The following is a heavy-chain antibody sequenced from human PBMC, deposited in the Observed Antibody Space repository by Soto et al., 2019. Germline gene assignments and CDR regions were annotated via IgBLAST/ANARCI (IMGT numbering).Heavy chain of an antibody. CDR1: GYTFTIYA. J-gene: IGHJ4*02. D-gene: IGHD3-10*01. Sequence: ASVKVSCKASGYTFTIYAIHWVRQAPGQRLEWMGWINAGNGDTKYSQKFQGRVTITRDTSASTVYMKLSSLRSEDTAVYYCARHITMDPLLVYWGQGTLVTVSS. CDR2: INAGNGDT. V-gene: IGHV1-3*01. CDR3: ARHITMDPLLVY.